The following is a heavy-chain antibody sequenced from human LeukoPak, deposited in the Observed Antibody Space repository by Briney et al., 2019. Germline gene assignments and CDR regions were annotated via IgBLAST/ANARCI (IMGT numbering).Heavy chain of an antibody. CDR1: GFTFSTHA. Sequence: GRSLRLSCAASGFTFSTHAMHWVRQVPGKGLEWVAVISYDRNNKYYADSVKGRFTISRDNSKNTLYLQMNSLRAEDTAVYYCAKSRGSLYYYYMDVWGKGTTVTVSS. CDR2: ISYDRNNK. CDR3: AKSRGSLYYYYMDV. J-gene: IGHJ6*03. D-gene: IGHD3-10*01. V-gene: IGHV3-30-3*02.